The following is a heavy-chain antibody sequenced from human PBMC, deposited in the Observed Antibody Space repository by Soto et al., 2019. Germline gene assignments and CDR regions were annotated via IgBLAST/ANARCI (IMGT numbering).Heavy chain of an antibody. D-gene: IGHD7-27*01. J-gene: IGHJ4*02. Sequence: GESPKISCTGSGYSFAGYWITWVRQMTGKRLAWMGRIDPSDSHTYYSPSFRGHLTISAANSLNTQFLHPRSLRASDTAFYYRARQIHDPDRGPNFHYHLDSWRQGTLVT. CDR3: ARQIHDPDRGPNFHYHLDS. CDR2: IDPSDSHT. CDR1: GYSFAGYW. V-gene: IGHV5-10-1*01.